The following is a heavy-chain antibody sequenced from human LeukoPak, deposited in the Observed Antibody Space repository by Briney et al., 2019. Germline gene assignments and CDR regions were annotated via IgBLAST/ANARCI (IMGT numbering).Heavy chain of an antibody. CDR1: GGSISSGGYY. J-gene: IGHJ4*02. D-gene: IGHD5-18*01. V-gene: IGHV4-31*03. CDR2: IYYSGST. CDR3: AGGIHRNFDY. Sequence: SETLSLTCTVSGGSISSGGYYCIWIRQHPGKGLEWIGHIYYSGSTYYNPSLKSRVTISVDTSKNQFSLKLSSVTAADTAVYYCAGGIHRNFDYWGQGTLVTVSS.